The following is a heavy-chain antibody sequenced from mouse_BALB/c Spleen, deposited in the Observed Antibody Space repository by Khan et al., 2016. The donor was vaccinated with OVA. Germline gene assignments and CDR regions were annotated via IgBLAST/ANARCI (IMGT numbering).Heavy chain of an antibody. J-gene: IGHJ2*01. Sequence: QVQLKQSGAELAKPGASVKMSCKASGYTFTSYWMHWIKQRPGQGLGWIGYINPTSGYTDYNQKFKDKATLTADKSSSTAYMQLNSLTSDDSAVYYCARDRMDYWGKGTTLTVSS. CDR3: ARDRMDY. CDR1: GYTFTSYW. V-gene: IGHV1-7*01. CDR2: INPTSGYT.